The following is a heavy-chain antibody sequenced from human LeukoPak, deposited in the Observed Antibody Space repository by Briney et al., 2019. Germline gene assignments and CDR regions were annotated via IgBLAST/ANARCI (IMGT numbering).Heavy chain of an antibody. V-gene: IGHV3-74*01. CDR3: ARGTFGDY. Sequence: QPRGSPRLSCAASGFTFSKYWVHWVCQAPGKGLVWVSRINGDGSTSVYADSVKGRFTISRDHAKNTVCLQTNSLRAEDTAVYYCARGTFGDYWGKGSLVTVSS. J-gene: IGHJ4*02. D-gene: IGHD3-10*01. CDR2: INGDGSTS. CDR1: GFTFSKYW.